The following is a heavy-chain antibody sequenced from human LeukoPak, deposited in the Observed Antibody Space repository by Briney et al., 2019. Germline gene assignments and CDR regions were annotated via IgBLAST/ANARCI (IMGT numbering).Heavy chain of an antibody. D-gene: IGHD1-26*01. Sequence: SETRSLTCTVSGGSISSSSYYWGWIRQPPGKGLEWIGSIYYSGSTYYNPSLKSRVTISVDTSKNQFSLKLSSVTAADTAVYYCARSGSYPDYWGQGTLVTVSS. V-gene: IGHV4-39*01. J-gene: IGHJ4*02. CDR2: IYYSGST. CDR1: GGSISSSSYY. CDR3: ARSGSYPDY.